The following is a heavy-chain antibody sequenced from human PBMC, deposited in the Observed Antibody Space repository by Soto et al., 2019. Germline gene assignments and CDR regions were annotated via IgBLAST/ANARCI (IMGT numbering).Heavy chain of an antibody. J-gene: IGHJ4*02. V-gene: IGHV4-59*01. D-gene: IGHD4-17*01. Sequence: SETLSLTCTVSGGSISSYYWSWIRQPPGKGLEWIGYIYYSGSTNYNPSLKSRVTISVDTSKNQFSLKLSSVTAADTAVYYCARDRPSSASGDYFVFDYWGQGTLVTVS. CDR2: IYYSGST. CDR1: GGSISSYY. CDR3: ARDRPSSASGDYFVFDY.